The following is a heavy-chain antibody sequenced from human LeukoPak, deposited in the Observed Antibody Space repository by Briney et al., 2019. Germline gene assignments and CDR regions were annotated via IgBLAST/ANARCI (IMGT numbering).Heavy chain of an antibody. V-gene: IGHV4-4*07. CDR3: ARDSTASSPWYFDL. Sequence: SETLSLTCTVSGGSISSYYWSWIRQPAGKGLEWIGRMYITGNTNYNPSLKSRVIMSLDTSKNHFSLKLSSVTAADTAVYYCARDSTASSPWYFDLWGRGTLVTVSS. J-gene: IGHJ2*01. D-gene: IGHD2-21*02. CDR1: GGSISSYY. CDR2: MYITGNT.